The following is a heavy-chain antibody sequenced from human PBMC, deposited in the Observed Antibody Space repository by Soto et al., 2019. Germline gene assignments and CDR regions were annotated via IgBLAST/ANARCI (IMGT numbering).Heavy chain of an antibody. D-gene: IGHD2-21*02. J-gene: IGHJ6*02. V-gene: IGHV1-18*01. CDR3: ARYDYGGDSGYYYGMDV. CDR1: GYTFTSYG. CDR2: ISAHNGRT. Sequence: QVQLVQSGAEVKKPGASVQVSCKASGYTFTSYGISWVRQAPGQGLEWMGWISAHNGRTNYAQKFLGRVTMTADTSTSSAYVELGSLRSDDTAVYYCARYDYGGDSGYYYGMDVWGQGTTVTVSS.